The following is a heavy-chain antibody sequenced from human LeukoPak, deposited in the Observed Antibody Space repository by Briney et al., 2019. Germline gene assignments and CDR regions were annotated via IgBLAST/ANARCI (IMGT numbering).Heavy chain of an antibody. V-gene: IGHV4-31*03. CDR2: IYYSGRT. CDR3: ARVRDGDYGYIGFDP. J-gene: IGHJ5*02. D-gene: IGHD4-17*01. CDR1: GGSITSYY. Sequence: SETLSLTCTVSGGSITSYYWSWIRQHPGKGLEWIGYIYYSGRTYYNPSLKSRVTISVDTSKNQFSLKLSSVTAADTAVYHCARVRDGDYGYIGFDPWGQGTLVTVSS.